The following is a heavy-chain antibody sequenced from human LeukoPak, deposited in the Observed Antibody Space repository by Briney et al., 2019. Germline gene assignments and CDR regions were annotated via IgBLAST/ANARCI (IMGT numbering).Heavy chain of an antibody. Sequence: PSETLSLTCSVSGGSMRHSYWTWIRQTPEKGLEWIGYVYDNGNSNSRSSLRSRVSMSVDTSKNEFSLKLSSVTAADTAVYFCARGSRYKPDFFDDWGLEPRSPSPQ. D-gene: IGHD3-3*01. J-gene: IGHJ4*01. CDR1: GGSMRHSY. CDR2: VYDNGNS. CDR3: ARGSRYKPDFFDD. V-gene: IGHV4-59*01.